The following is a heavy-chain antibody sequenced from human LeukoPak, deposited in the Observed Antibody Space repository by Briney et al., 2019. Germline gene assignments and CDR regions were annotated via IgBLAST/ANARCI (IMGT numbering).Heavy chain of an antibody. D-gene: IGHD2-15*01. CDR3: AKGGDGSYYSRADC. Sequence: GGSLRLSCAASGFTLSSYTMTWVRQAPGKGLEWFSTIGGSASGTFYANSVKGRFTISRDNSKNTLCLQMNSLRAEDMAVYYCAKGGDGSYYSRADCWGQGTLVTVSS. J-gene: IGHJ4*02. V-gene: IGHV3-23*01. CDR1: GFTLSSYT. CDR2: IGGSASGT.